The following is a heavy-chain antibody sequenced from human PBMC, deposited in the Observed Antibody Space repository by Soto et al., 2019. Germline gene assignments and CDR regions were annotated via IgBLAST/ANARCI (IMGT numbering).Heavy chain of an antibody. CDR1: GDPIATFDYF. J-gene: IGHJ5*01. Sequence: SETTCLRCYVAGDPIATFDYFWARLRQPPGRTLEYIGYIYKSATTYYNPSFESRVAISLDTSKSQFSLNVTSVTAADTAVYFCARGRYCLTGRCFPNWFDSWGQRTLVTGSS. D-gene: IGHD2-15*01. V-gene: IGHV4-30-4*01. CDR3: ARGRYCLTGRCFPNWFDS. CDR2: IYKSATT.